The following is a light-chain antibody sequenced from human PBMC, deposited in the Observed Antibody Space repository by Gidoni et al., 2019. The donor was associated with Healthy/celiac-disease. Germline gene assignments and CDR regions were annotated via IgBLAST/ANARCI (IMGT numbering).Light chain of an antibody. V-gene: IGLV3-19*01. CDR1: SLRSYY. CDR2: GKN. CDR3: NSRDSSVNHLV. J-gene: IGLJ2*01. Sequence: SSELTQDPAVSVAFGQTVRITCQGESLRSYYARWYQQKPGQAPVLVIYGKNNRPSGIPDRFSCSSSGNTASLTITGAQAEDEADYYCNSRDSSVNHLVFGGGTKLTVL.